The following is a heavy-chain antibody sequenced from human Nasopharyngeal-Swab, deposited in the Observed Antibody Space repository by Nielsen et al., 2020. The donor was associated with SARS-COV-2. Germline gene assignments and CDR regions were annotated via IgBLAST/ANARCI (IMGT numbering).Heavy chain of an antibody. Sequence: ESLKISCTVSGDSVSGDCYYWNWIRQPPGQGLEWIACLSDSGNTNYNPSLKSRVSISVDTSANQFSLKLSSLTAADTAVYYCARDEHAGYDRDHYYYYGMDVWGQGTPVTVSS. CDR1: GDSVSGDCYY. D-gene: IGHD5-12*01. CDR2: LSDSGNT. V-gene: IGHV4-61*01. J-gene: IGHJ6*02. CDR3: ARDEHAGYDRDHYYYYGMDV.